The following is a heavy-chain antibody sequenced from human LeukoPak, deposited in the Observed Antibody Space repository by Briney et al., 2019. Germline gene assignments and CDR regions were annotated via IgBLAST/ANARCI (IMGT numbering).Heavy chain of an antibody. CDR3: ASMPSRTSGWYLWDFDY. J-gene: IGHJ4*02. CDR2: VFYTGST. CDR1: GGSISSYY. D-gene: IGHD6-19*01. V-gene: IGHV4-59*08. Sequence: PSETLSLTCTVSGGSISSYYWTWIRQPPGKGLEWIGYVFYTGSTNYNPSLKSRVTISVDTSKNQFSLRLSSMTAADTAVYYCASMPSRTSGWYLWDFDYWGQGSLVTVSS.